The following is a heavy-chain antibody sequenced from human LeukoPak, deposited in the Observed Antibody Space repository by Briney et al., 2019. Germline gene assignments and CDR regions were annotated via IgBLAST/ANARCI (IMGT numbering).Heavy chain of an antibody. J-gene: IGHJ5*02. V-gene: IGHV4-34*01. CDR2: INHSGST. D-gene: IGHD3-3*01. CDR1: GGSFSGYY. Sequence: SETLSLTCAVYGGSFSGYYWSWIRQPPGKGLEWIGEINHSGSTNYNPSLKSRVTISVDTSKNQFSLKLSSVTAADTAVYYCARGVTIFGVVIDSLGTQAASNWFDPWGQGTLVTVSS. CDR3: ARGVTIFGVVIDSLGTQAASNWFDP.